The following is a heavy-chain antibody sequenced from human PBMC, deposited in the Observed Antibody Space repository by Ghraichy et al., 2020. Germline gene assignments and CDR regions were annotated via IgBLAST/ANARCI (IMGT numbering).Heavy chain of an antibody. J-gene: IGHJ4*02. V-gene: IGHV3-23*01. CDR1: GFTFSNYA. CDR2: ISVAGGST. CDR3: AKVPRRETYYFDY. Sequence: GGSLRLSCAASGFTFSNYAMSWVRQAPGKGLEWVSAISVAGGSTYYADSVRGRFTISRDNSKNTLYLQMNSLRAEDTAVYYCAKVPRRETYYFDYWGQGTLVTVSS.